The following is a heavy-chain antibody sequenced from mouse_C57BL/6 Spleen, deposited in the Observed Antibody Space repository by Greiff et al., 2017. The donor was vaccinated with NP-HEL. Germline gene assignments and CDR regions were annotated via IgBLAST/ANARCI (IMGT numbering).Heavy chain of an antibody. CDR3: ARQNFSGDY. CDR1: GFTFSSYG. V-gene: IGHV5-6*01. J-gene: IGHJ4*01. CDR2: ISSGGSYT. Sequence: EVKVVESGGDLVKPGGSLKLSCAASGFTFSSYGMSWVRQTPDKRLEWVATISSGGSYTYYPDSVKGRFTISRDNAKNTLYLQMSSLKSEDTAMYYCARQNFSGDYWGQGTSVTVSS.